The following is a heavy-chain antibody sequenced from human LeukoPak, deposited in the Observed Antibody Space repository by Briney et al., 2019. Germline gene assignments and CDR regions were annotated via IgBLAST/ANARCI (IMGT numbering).Heavy chain of an antibody. J-gene: IGHJ4*01. CDR1: GLSFSTYG. Sequence: GGSLRLSCVASGLSFSTYGMHWVREPPGKGLEWVALISHDGSDDYYGDSVKGRFTISRENSQNTLFLQMNSLGPEDTALYYCVAPSTVPSNWETLEYWGHGTLVTVS. CDR3: VAPSTVPSNWETLEY. V-gene: IGHV3-30*03. D-gene: IGHD7-27*01. CDR2: ISHDGSDD.